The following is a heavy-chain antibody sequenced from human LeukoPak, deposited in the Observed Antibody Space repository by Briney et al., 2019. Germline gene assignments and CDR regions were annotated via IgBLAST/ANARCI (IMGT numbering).Heavy chain of an antibody. CDR1: GFXFSDYG. CDR2: ISSDGRDK. D-gene: IGHD3-10*01. J-gene: IGHJ4*02. Sequence: GGSLRLSCEASGFXFSDYGIHWVRQAPGKGLEWLATISSDGRDKNHVESVKGRFTISRDNYKSTLYLQMNSLRAEDTAVYYCVKDWGFRFASGSSYLDYWGQGTLVTVSS. V-gene: IGHV3-30*18. CDR3: VKDWGFRFASGSSYLDY.